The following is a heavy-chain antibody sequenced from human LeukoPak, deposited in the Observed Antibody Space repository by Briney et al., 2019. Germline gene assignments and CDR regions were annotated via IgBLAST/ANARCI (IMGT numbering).Heavy chain of an antibody. J-gene: IGHJ4*02. Sequence: PSETLSLTCTVSGGSISSTIYYWGWIRQPPGKGLEWIGYIYYSGSTNYNPSLKSRLTISVDTSKNQFSLKLSSVTAADTAVYYCAREYCSSSCYFDYWGQGTLVTVSS. D-gene: IGHD2-2*01. CDR1: GGSISSTIYY. V-gene: IGHV4-61*01. CDR3: AREYCSSSCYFDY. CDR2: IYYSGST.